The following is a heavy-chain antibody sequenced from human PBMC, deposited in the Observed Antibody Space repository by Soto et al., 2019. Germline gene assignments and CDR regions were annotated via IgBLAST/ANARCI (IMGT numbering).Heavy chain of an antibody. CDR2: IYYSGST. D-gene: IGHD2-21*02. J-gene: IGHJ6*02. V-gene: IGHV4-31*03. CDR1: GGSISSGGYY. Sequence: PSETLSLTCTVSGGSISSGGYYWSWIRQHPGKGLEWIGYIYYSGSTYYNPSLKSRVTISVDTSKNQFSLKLSSVTAADTAMYYCARVCGGDCHYGMDVWGQGTTVTVSS. CDR3: ARVCGGDCHYGMDV.